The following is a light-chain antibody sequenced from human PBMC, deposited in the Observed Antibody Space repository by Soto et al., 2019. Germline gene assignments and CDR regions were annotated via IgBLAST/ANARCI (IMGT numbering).Light chain of an antibody. J-gene: IGLJ2*01. CDR2: GNS. CDR1: SSNIGAGYD. V-gene: IGLV1-40*01. Sequence: QSVLTQPPSVSGAPGQRVTISCTGSSSNIGAGYDVHWYQQLPGTAPKLLIYGNSNRPSGVPDRFSGSKSGTSASLANTGLQAEDEADYYCQSYDSSLSGAGFGGGTKLTLL. CDR3: QSYDSSLSGAG.